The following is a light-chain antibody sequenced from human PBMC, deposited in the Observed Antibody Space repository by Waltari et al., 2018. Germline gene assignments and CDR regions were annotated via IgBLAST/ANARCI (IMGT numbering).Light chain of an antibody. Sequence: YQWLLGTTPKRLIYGNSNRTSGVADRFSGSESDTSASLAITGLQAEDEADYYCQSYDSSLRASLFGGGTRLTVL. CDR3: QSYDSSLRASL. J-gene: IGLJ2*01. CDR2: GNS. V-gene: IGLV1-40*01.